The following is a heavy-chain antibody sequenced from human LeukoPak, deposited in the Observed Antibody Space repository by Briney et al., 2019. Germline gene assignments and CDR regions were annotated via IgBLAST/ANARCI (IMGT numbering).Heavy chain of an antibody. D-gene: IGHD3-3*01. CDR1: GGSFSGYY. Sequence: TSETLSLTCAVYGGSFSGYYWSWIRQPPGKGLEWIGEINHSGSTNYSPSLKSRVTISVDTSKNQFSLKLSSVTAADTAVYYCARSTYDFWSGYSYYFDYWGQGTLVTVSS. V-gene: IGHV4-34*01. CDR2: INHSGST. CDR3: ARSTYDFWSGYSYYFDY. J-gene: IGHJ4*02.